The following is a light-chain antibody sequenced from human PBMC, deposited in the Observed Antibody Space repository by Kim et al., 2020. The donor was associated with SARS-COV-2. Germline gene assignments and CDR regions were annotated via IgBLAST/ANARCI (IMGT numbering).Light chain of an antibody. Sequence: GQGVTISCSGSSSNIGSNAVHWYQQLPGTGPKLLIYTNNQRPSGVPDRFSGSKSGTSASLAISGLQSEDETDYYCAALDDSLNGWVFGGGTKLTVL. CDR3: AALDDSLNGWV. CDR2: TNN. CDR1: SSNIGSNA. V-gene: IGLV1-44*01. J-gene: IGLJ3*02.